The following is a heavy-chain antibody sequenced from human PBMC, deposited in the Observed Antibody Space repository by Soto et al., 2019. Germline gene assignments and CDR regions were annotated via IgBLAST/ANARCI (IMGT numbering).Heavy chain of an antibody. V-gene: IGHV3-53*04. D-gene: IGHD2-15*01. J-gene: IGHJ5*02. CDR3: ARIGYCSGGSCYSGTAFDP. CDR1: EFTFSNYA. Sequence: GGSLRLSCAASEFTFSNYAMSWVRQAPGKGLEWVSVIYSGGSTYYADSVKGRFTISRHNSKNTLYLQMNSLRAEDTAVYYCARIGYCSGGSCYSGTAFDPWGQGTLVTVSS. CDR2: IYSGGST.